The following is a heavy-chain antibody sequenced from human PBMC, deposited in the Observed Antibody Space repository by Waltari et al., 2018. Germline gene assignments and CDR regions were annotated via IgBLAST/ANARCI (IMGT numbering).Heavy chain of an antibody. CDR3: ARDRSASYVKDWFDP. Sequence: QVQLQESGPGLVRPSETLSLTCTVSGGPIPTLHWRWLRPPAGKGLEWFGRMYHSGSSTYNPSFKSRVTMSVDTSKNQFSLRLSSVTAADTAVYYCARDRSASYVKDWFDPWGQGTLVTVSS. J-gene: IGHJ5*02. V-gene: IGHV4-4*07. CDR2: MYHSGSS. CDR1: GGPIPTLH. D-gene: IGHD2-2*01.